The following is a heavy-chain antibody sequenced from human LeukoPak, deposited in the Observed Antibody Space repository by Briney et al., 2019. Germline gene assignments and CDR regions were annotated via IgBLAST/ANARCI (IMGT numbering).Heavy chain of an antibody. CDR2: IYYSGST. CDR3: AGQSTVVTFDY. J-gene: IGHJ4*02. D-gene: IGHD4-23*01. CDR1: GGSISRYY. V-gene: IGHV4-59*08. Sequence: SETLSLTCTVSGGSISRYYWSWIRQPPGKGLEWIGYIYYSGSTNYNPSLKSRVTISVDTSKNQFTLKLSSVTAADSAVYYCAGQSTVVTFDYWGQGALVTVSS.